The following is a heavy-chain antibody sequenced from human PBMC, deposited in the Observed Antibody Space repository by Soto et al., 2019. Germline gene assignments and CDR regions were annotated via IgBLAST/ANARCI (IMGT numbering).Heavy chain of an antibody. Sequence: QVQLVESGGGVVQPGRSLRLSCAASGFTFSSYGMHWVRQAPGKGLEWVAVISYDGSNKYYADSVKGRFTISRDNSKNTLYLQMNSLRAEDTAVYYCAKDGFLEWLLWYFDYWGQGTLVTVSS. CDR2: ISYDGSNK. J-gene: IGHJ4*02. V-gene: IGHV3-30*18. D-gene: IGHD3-3*01. CDR3: AKDGFLEWLLWYFDY. CDR1: GFTFSSYG.